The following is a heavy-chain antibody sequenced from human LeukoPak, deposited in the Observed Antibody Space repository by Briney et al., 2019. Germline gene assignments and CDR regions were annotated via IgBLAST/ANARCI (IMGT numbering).Heavy chain of an antibody. V-gene: IGHV3-48*03. D-gene: IGHD3-10*01. CDR3: ATTDLLNYGSGSYLSYFDY. CDR1: GFTFSSYE. CDR2: ISSSGSTI. Sequence: PGGSLRLSCAASGFTFSSYEMNWVRQAPGKGLEWVSYISSSGSTIYYADSVKGRFTISRDNAKNSLYLQMNSLRAEDTAVYYCATTDLLNYGSGSYLSYFDYWGQGTLFTVSS. J-gene: IGHJ4*02.